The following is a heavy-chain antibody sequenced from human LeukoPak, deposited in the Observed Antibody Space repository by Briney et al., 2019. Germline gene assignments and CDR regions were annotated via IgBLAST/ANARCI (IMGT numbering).Heavy chain of an antibody. CDR2: ISSSGSTI. CDR1: GFTFSSYE. Sequence: GGSLRLSCAASGFTFSSYEMNWVRQAPGKGLEWVSYISSSGSTIYYADSVKGRFTISRDNAKNSLYLQMNSLRAEDTAVYYCARGYSNPTLYYMDVWGKGTTVTVSS. J-gene: IGHJ6*03. V-gene: IGHV3-48*03. D-gene: IGHD4-11*01. CDR3: ARGYSNPTLYYMDV.